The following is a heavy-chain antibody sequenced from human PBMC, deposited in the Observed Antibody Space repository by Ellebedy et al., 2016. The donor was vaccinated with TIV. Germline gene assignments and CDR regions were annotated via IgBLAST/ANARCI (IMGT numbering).Heavy chain of an antibody. D-gene: IGHD4-17*01. CDR3: ARGPDYAKSRY. Sequence: MPSETLSLTCAVYGGSFSGSYWNWIRKPPGTGLAWIGEINHSGSTTYNPSLTSRVIMSVDTSTNQFSLNLTSVTAADTAVYYCARGPDYAKSRYWGQGTLVTVSS. J-gene: IGHJ4*02. CDR2: INHSGST. V-gene: IGHV4-34*01. CDR1: GGSFSGSY.